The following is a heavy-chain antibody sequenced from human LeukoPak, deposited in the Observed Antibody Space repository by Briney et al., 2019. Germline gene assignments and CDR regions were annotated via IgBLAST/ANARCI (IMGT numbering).Heavy chain of an antibody. CDR2: IKQDGSEK. V-gene: IGHV3-7*01. Sequence: GGSLRLSCAASGFTFSNYWMSWVRQAPGKGLEWVANIKQDGSEKYYVDSVKGRFTISRDNAKNSLYLQMNSLRAEDTAVYYCASFVLEWLLDYYMDVWGKGTTVTVSS. CDR1: GFTFSNYW. CDR3: ASFVLEWLLDYYMDV. D-gene: IGHD3-3*01. J-gene: IGHJ6*03.